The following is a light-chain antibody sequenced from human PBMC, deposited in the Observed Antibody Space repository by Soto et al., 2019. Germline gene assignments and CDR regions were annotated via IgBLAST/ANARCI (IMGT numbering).Light chain of an antibody. CDR2: EVS. V-gene: IGLV2-14*01. Sequence: QSALTQPASVSGSPGQSITISCTGTNNDVGAYTYVSWYQQHPGKAPRLIIYEVSDRPSGVSDRFSDSKSGNTASLVISGLQAEDEADYYCSSYRTGSRVFGGGTKLTVL. J-gene: IGLJ2*01. CDR3: SSYRTGSRV. CDR1: NNDVGAYTY.